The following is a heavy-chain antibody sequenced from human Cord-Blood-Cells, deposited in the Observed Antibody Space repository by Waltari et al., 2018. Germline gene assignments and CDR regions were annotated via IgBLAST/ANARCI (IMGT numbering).Heavy chain of an antibody. CDR2: INHSGST. V-gene: IGHV4-34*01. CDR1: GGSFSGYY. CDR3: ARGQYYDSSGYYYYFDY. J-gene: IGHJ4*02. Sequence: QVQLQQWGAGLLKPSETLSLTCAVYGGSFSGYYWSWIRQPPGKGLEWMGEINHSGSTNYHPSLKSRVTISVDTSKNQFSLKLSSVTAADTAVYYCARGQYYDSSGYYYYFDYWGQGTLVTVSS. D-gene: IGHD3-22*01.